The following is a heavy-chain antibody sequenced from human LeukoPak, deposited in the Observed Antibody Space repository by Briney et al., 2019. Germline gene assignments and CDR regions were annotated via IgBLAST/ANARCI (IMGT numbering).Heavy chain of an antibody. CDR1: GFTFGNSW. CDR3: TRDLSAGLPGGFDS. V-gene: IGHV3-74*01. J-gene: IGHJ4*02. D-gene: IGHD3-10*01. CDR2: INADGSTT. Sequence: GGSLRLSCAASGFTFGNSWVHWVRQAPGKGLVWVSLINADGSTTSYADSVKGRFTISRDNARNTLSLEMNSLTIEDTAVYYCTRDLSAGLPGGFDSWGQGTLVSVSS.